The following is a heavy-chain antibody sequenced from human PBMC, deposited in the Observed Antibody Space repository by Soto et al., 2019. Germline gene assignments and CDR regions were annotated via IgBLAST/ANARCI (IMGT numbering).Heavy chain of an antibody. D-gene: IGHD3-3*01. J-gene: IGHJ6*02. CDR2: IYYIGST. CDR1: GGSISSVGYY. Sequence: QVQLQEPGPVLVKPSQTLSLTCTVSGGSISSVGYYWSWIRQHPGKVLEWMGYIYYIGSTYYNPSLKSRVTISVDTSKNQFSLKLSSVTAADTAVYYCARDLRFRAFYGMDVWGQGTTVTVSS. V-gene: IGHV4-31*03. CDR3: ARDLRFRAFYGMDV.